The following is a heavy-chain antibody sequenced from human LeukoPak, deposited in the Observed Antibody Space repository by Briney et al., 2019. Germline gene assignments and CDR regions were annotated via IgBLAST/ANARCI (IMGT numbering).Heavy chain of an antibody. CDR3: ARDLSYDSSGYYPTGLDY. CDR2: ISYDGSNK. D-gene: IGHD3-22*01. V-gene: IGHV3-30-3*01. Sequence: GGSLRLSCAASGFTFSSYAMHWVRQAPGKGLEWVAVISYDGSNKYYADTVKGRSTISRDNSKNTLYLQMNSLRAEDTAVYYCARDLSYDSSGYYPTGLDYWGQGTLVTVSS. CDR1: GFTFSSYA. J-gene: IGHJ4*02.